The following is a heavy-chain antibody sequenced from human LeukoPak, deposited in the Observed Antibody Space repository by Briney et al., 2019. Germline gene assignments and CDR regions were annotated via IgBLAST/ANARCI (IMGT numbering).Heavy chain of an antibody. D-gene: IGHD3-10*01. CDR3: AKDKNPNGTGTYGVDY. Sequence: PGGSLRLSCVASGFTFNIYAMTWVRQAPGKGLEWLSTMSGTGRTKYYAGSVHGRFTISRDNSKNTLYLQMNSLRAGSTAVYFGAKDKNPNGTGTYGVDYWGQGTLVTVSS. V-gene: IGHV3-23*01. J-gene: IGHJ4*02. CDR1: GFTFNIYA. CDR2: MSGTGRTK.